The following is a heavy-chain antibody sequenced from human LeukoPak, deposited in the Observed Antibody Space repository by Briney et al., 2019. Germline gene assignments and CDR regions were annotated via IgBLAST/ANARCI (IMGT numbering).Heavy chain of an antibody. CDR2: ISGSGGST. Sequence: GGSLRLSCAASGFTFSSYAMSWVRQAPGKGLEWVSAISGSGGSTYYADSVKGRFTISRDNSKNTLYLLMNSLRAEDTAVYYCAKHRTVVTTLIDYWGQGTLVTVSS. CDR1: GFTFSSYA. CDR3: AKHRTVVTTLIDY. D-gene: IGHD4-23*01. V-gene: IGHV3-23*01. J-gene: IGHJ4*02.